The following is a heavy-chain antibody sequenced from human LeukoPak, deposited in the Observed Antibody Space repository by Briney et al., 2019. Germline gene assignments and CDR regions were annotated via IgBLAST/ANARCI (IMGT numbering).Heavy chain of an antibody. Sequence: SETLSLTCTVSGGSISSSSYYWGWIRQPPGKGLEWIGSIYYSGSTYYNPSLKSRVTISVDTSKNQFSLRLSSVTAADTAVYYCARGEGDDTDFDYWGQGTLVTVSS. CDR1: GGSISSSSYY. CDR3: ARGEGDDTDFDY. J-gene: IGHJ4*02. V-gene: IGHV4-39*07. D-gene: IGHD3-16*01. CDR2: IYYSGST.